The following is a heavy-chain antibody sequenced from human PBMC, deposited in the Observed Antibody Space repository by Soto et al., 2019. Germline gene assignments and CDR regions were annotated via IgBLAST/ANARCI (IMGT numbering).Heavy chain of an antibody. CDR3: ARDLDSSSWYGGSDY. D-gene: IGHD6-13*01. Sequence: SLRLSCSASVFTFSDYYMSWIRQAPGKGLEWVSYISSSGSTIYYADSVKGRFTISRDNAKNSLYLQMNSLRAEDTAVYYCARDLDSSSWYGGSDYWGQGTLVTVSS. CDR2: ISSSGSTI. CDR1: VFTFSDYY. J-gene: IGHJ4*02. V-gene: IGHV3-11*01.